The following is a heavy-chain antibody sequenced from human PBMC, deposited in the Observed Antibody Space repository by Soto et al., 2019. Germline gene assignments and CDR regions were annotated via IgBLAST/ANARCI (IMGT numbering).Heavy chain of an antibody. D-gene: IGHD3-3*01. Sequence: GSLRLSCAASGFTFSSYGMHWVRQAPGKGLEWVAVIWYDGSNKYYADSVKGRFTISRDNSKNTLYLQMNSLRAEDTAVYYCARGRNYDFWSGYWAYGMDVWGQGTTVTVSS. CDR2: IWYDGSNK. CDR1: GFTFSSYG. J-gene: IGHJ6*02. CDR3: ARGRNYDFWSGYWAYGMDV. V-gene: IGHV3-33*01.